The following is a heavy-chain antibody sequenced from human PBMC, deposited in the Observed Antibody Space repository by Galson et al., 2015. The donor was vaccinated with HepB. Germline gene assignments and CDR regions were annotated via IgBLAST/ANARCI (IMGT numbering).Heavy chain of an antibody. Sequence: SVKVSCKASGGTFSSYAISWVRQAPGQGLEWMGRIIPILGIANYAQKFQGRVTITADKSTSTAYMELSSLRSEDTAVYYCARNKAAAEGGMLGYWGQGTLVTVSS. J-gene: IGHJ4*02. V-gene: IGHV1-69*04. CDR3: ARNKAAAEGGMLGY. D-gene: IGHD6-13*01. CDR2: IIPILGIA. CDR1: GGTFSSYA.